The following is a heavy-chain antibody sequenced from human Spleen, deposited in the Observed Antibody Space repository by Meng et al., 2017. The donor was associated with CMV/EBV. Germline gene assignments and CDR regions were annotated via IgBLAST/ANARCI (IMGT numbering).Heavy chain of an antibody. V-gene: IGHV3-53*01. CDR2: IYSGGST. D-gene: IGHD3-10*01. J-gene: IGHJ6*02. CDR1: GFTVSTTY. Sequence: GESLKISFVASGFTVSTTYMSWVSQSPGKGLEWVSAIYSGGSTYYTDSVKGRFTISRDNSKNTLYIQMNSLRAEDTAVYYCARDLPSYYYGSGSYSGGMDVWGQGTTVTVSS. CDR3: ARDLPSYYYGSGSYSGGMDV.